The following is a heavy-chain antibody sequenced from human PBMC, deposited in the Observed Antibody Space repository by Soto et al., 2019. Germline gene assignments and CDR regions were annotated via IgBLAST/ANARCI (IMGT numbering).Heavy chain of an antibody. D-gene: IGHD2-2*01. CDR1: GGSISSSHW. CDR2: IYHSGST. Sequence: QVQLQESGQRLVKPSGTLSLPCAVSGGSISSSHWWSWVRQPPGKGLEWIGEIYHSGSTNYTPSLKSRVTISVDKSKNQFSLKLSPGPDADTAVYYCPTLPATSGFDYWGQGTLVTVSS. CDR3: PTLPATSGFDY. V-gene: IGHV4-4*02. J-gene: IGHJ4*01.